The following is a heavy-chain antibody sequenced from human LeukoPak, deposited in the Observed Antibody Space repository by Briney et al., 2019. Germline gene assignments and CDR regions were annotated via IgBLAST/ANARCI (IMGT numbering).Heavy chain of an antibody. J-gene: IGHJ6*02. CDR3: ARCFDYSNIFSLDYYYGMDV. CDR2: INHSGST. D-gene: IGHD4-11*01. Sequence: PSETLSLTCAVYGGSFSGYYWSWIRQPPGKGLEWIGEINHSGSTNYNPSLKSRVTISVDTSKNQFSLKLSSVTAADTAVYYCARCFDYSNIFSLDYYYGMDVWGQGTTVTVSS. V-gene: IGHV4-34*01. CDR1: GGSFSGYY.